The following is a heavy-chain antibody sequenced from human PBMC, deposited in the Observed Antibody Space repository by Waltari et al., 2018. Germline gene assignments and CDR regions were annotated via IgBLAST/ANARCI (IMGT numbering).Heavy chain of an antibody. J-gene: IGHJ4*02. CDR1: GGTFSSYA. CDR3: ARGDQSQWLVRSYFDY. CDR2: IIPIFGTA. Sequence: QVQLVQSGAEVKKPGSSVKVYCKASGGTFSSYAISWVRQASGQGLEWMGGIIPIFGTANYAQKFQGRVTITADESTSTAYMELSSLRSEDTAVYYCARGDQSQWLVRSYFDYWGQGTLVTVSS. D-gene: IGHD6-19*01. V-gene: IGHV1-69*13.